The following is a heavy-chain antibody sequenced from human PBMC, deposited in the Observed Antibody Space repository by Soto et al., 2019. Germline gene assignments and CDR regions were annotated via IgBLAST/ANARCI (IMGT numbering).Heavy chain of an antibody. D-gene: IGHD2-2*01. V-gene: IGHV4-31*03. Sequence: PSETLSLTCTVSGGSISSGDYYWSWIRQHPGKGPEWIGFIYYSGSTYYKPSLKSRVTISVDTSKNQFSLKLSSVTAADTAVYYCARIRNYCSSTSCSGGASSSTRYMDVWGKGTTVTVSS. CDR3: ARIRNYCSSTSCSGGASSSTRYMDV. CDR1: GGSISSGDYY. CDR2: IYYSGST. J-gene: IGHJ6*03.